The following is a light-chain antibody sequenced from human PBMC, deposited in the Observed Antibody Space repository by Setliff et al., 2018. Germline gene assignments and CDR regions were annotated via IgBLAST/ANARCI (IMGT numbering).Light chain of an antibody. Sequence: QSVLAQPASVSGSPGQSITISCTGTSSDVGGYNYVSWYQQHPDKAPKLMIFDVSNRSSGVSNRFSGSKSGNTASLTISGLQAEDEADYYCSSYTSSSTQVFGTGTKVTVL. V-gene: IGLV2-14*03. CDR2: DVS. CDR3: SSYTSSSTQV. CDR1: SSDVGGYNY. J-gene: IGLJ1*01.